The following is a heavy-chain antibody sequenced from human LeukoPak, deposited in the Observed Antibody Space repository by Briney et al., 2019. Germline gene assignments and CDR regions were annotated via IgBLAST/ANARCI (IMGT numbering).Heavy chain of an antibody. CDR1: GGSISSYY. D-gene: IGHD2-15*01. V-gene: IGHV4-59*01. J-gene: IGHJ4*02. Sequence: SETLSLTCTVSGGSISSYYWSWIRQPPGKGLEWIGYIYYSGSTNYNPSLKSRVTISVDASKNQFSLKLSSVTAADTAVYYCARAEPGWHKEDYFDYWGQGTLVTVSS. CDR2: IYYSGST. CDR3: ARAEPGWHKEDYFDY.